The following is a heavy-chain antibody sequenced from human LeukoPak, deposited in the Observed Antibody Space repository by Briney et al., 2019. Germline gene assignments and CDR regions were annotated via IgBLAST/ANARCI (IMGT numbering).Heavy chain of an antibody. CDR3: ARDSTQRSYTTYYFDY. Sequence: GGSLRLSCAASGFTFSSYSMNWVRQAPGKGLEWVSSISSSSYIYYADSVKGRFTISRDNAKNSLYLQMNSLRAEDTAVYYCARDSTQRSYTTYYFDYWGQGTLVTVSS. D-gene: IGHD1-26*01. V-gene: IGHV3-21*01. CDR1: GFTFSSYS. J-gene: IGHJ4*02. CDR2: ISSSSYI.